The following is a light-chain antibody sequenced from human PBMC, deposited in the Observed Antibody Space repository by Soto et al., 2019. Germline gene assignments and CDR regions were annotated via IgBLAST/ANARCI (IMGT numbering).Light chain of an antibody. J-gene: IGKJ1*01. CDR1: QSISTF. V-gene: IGKV1-39*01. CDR3: QQSYSSPKT. Sequence: DVQMTQSPSSLSASVGDRVTITCRASQSISTFFNWFKQRPGEAPKLLIYGTSSLQRGVPSRFSGSGSGTHFTLTISSLQPEDFATYYCQQSYSSPKTFGQGTKVDFK. CDR2: GTS.